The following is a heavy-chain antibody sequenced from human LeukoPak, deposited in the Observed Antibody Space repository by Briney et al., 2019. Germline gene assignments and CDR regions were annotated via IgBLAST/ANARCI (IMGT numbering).Heavy chain of an antibody. J-gene: IGHJ6*02. CDR2: ISGSGGST. V-gene: IGHV3-23*01. D-gene: IGHD6-13*01. CDR3: AKSFVSSSWYPYYYGMDV. Sequence: GRSLRLSCTASGFTFGDHSVSWFRQAPGKGLEWVSAISGSGGSTYYADSVKGRFTISRDNSKNTLYLQMNSLRAENTAVYYCAKSFVSSSWYPYYYGMDVWGQGTTVTVSS. CDR1: GFTFGDHS.